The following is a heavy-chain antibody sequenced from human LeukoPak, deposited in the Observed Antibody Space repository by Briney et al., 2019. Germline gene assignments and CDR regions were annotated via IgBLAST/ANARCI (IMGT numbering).Heavy chain of an antibody. Sequence: PGGSLRLSCAASGFTFSSYAMHWVRQAPGKGLEWVAVISYDGSNKYYADSVKGRFTISRDNSKNTLYLQMNSLRAEDTAVYYCASRWFGVKYFDYWGQGTLVTVSS. CDR1: GFTFSSYA. CDR2: ISYDGSNK. CDR3: ASRWFGVKYFDY. V-gene: IGHV3-30-3*01. J-gene: IGHJ4*02. D-gene: IGHD3-10*01.